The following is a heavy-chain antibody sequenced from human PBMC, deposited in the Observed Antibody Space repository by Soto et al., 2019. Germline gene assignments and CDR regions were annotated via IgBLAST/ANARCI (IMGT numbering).Heavy chain of an antibody. J-gene: IGHJ6*02. D-gene: IGHD3-3*01. CDR3: ARGLVLRFLEWLSHGMDV. V-gene: IGHV3-7*03. CDR2: IKQDGSEK. Sequence: PGGSLRLSCAASGFTFSSYWMSWVRQAPGKGLEWVANIKQDGSEKYYVDSVKGRFTISRDNAKNSLYLQMNSLRAEDTAVYCCARGLVLRFLEWLSHGMDVWGQGTTVTVSS. CDR1: GFTFSSYW.